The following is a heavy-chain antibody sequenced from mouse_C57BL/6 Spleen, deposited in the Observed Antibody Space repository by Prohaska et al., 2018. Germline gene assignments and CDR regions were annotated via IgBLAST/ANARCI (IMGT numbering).Heavy chain of an antibody. CDR2: IDPSDSYT. D-gene: IGHD2-4*01. CDR3: AIIYYDYDEGVYYAMDY. CDR1: GYTFTSYW. V-gene: IGHV1-59*01. J-gene: IGHJ4*01. Sequence: QVQLQQPGAELVRPGTSVKLSCKASGYTFTSYWMHWVKQRPGQGLEWIGVIDPSDSYTNYNQKFKGKATLTVDTSSSTAYMQLSSLTSEDSAVYYCAIIYYDYDEGVYYAMDYWGQGTSVTVSS.